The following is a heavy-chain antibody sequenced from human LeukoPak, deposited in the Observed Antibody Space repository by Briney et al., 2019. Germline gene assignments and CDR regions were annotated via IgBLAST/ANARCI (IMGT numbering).Heavy chain of an antibody. Sequence: SETLSLTCTVSGGSISSGDYYWSWIRQPPGKGLEWIGYIYYSGSTYYNPSLKSRVTISVDTSKNQFSLKLSSVTAADTAVYYCARGGRITIFGVDYYYYMDVWGKGTTVTVSS. J-gene: IGHJ6*03. CDR2: IYYSGST. CDR3: ARGGRITIFGVDYYYYMDV. V-gene: IGHV4-30-4*08. CDR1: GGSISSGDYY. D-gene: IGHD3-3*01.